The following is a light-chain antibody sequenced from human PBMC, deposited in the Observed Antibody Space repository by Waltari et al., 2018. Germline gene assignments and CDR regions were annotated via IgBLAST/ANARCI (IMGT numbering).Light chain of an antibody. CDR2: DAS. V-gene: IGKV3-20*01. CDR1: QTVSRY. Sequence: EIVLTQSPGTLSLSPGERAPLSCRASQTVSRYLAWYQQKPGQAPRLLIYDASSRATGIPDRFSGSGSGTDFSLTISRLEPEDFAVYYCQKYGTLPATFGQGTKVQMK. CDR3: QKYGTLPAT. J-gene: IGKJ1*01.